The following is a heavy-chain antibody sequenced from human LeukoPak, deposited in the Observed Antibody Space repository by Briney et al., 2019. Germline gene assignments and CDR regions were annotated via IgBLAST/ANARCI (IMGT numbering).Heavy chain of an antibody. Sequence: GGSLRLSCAASGFTFSSYAMCWVRQAPGKGLEWVSAISGSGGSTYYADSVKGRFTISRDNSKNTLYLQMNSLRAEDTAVYYCAKGPRSYIVVVPAAKYFDYWGQGTLVTVSS. CDR1: GFTFSSYA. CDR3: AKGPRSYIVVVPAAKYFDY. D-gene: IGHD2-2*01. V-gene: IGHV3-23*01. CDR2: ISGSGGST. J-gene: IGHJ4*02.